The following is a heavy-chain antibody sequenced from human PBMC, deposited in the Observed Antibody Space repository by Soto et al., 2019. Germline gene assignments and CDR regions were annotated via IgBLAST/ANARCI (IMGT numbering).Heavy chain of an antibody. CDR3: AKEASISNYYYGMDV. V-gene: IGHV3-23*01. J-gene: IGHJ6*02. D-gene: IGHD2-21*01. CDR1: GCTFSSYA. Sequence: GGSLRLSWAASGCTFSSYAMNWVRQAPVKGLEWVSGISGSGGSTYSADSVKGRFTISRDNSKNTLYVQMNSLRAEDTAVYYCAKEASISNYYYGMDVWAQGTTVTVSS. CDR2: ISGSGGST.